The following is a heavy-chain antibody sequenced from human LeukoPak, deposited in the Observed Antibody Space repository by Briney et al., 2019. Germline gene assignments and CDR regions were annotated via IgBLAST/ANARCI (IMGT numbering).Heavy chain of an antibody. J-gene: IGHJ5*02. V-gene: IGHV4-61*10. CDR1: GGSISSGSYY. D-gene: IGHD3-22*01. Sequence: SETLSLTCTVSGGSISSGSYYWSWIRQPAGKGLEWIGFIYYSGSTNYNPSLKSRVTISVDTSKNQFSLKLNSVTAADTAVYYCARGGGYYSSDDWFDPWGQGTLVTVSS. CDR2: IYYSGST. CDR3: ARGGGYYSSDDWFDP.